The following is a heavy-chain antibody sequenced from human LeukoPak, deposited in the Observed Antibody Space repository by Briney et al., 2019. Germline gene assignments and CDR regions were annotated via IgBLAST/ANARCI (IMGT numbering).Heavy chain of an antibody. CDR2: ISSSGSTI. Sequence: GGSLRLSCAASGFTFSDYYMSWIRQAPGKGLEWVSYISSSGSTIYYADSVKGRFTISRDNAKNSLYLQMNSLRAEDTAVYYCARGIAVADYNWSDPWGQGTLVTVSS. CDR1: GFTFSDYY. CDR3: ARGIAVADYNWSDP. V-gene: IGHV3-11*01. D-gene: IGHD6-19*01. J-gene: IGHJ5*02.